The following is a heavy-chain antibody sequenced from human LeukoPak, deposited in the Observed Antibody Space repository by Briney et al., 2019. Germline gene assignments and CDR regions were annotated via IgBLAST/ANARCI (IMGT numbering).Heavy chain of an antibody. CDR2: IYYSGST. CDR1: GGSVSSGSYY. D-gene: IGHD3-10*01. J-gene: IGHJ4*02. CDR3: ARSSLLWFGELFS. Sequence: SETLSLTCTVSGGSVSSGSYYWSWIRQPPGKGLEWIGYIYYSGSTNYNPFLKSRVTISVDTSKNQFSLKLSSVTAADTAVYYCARSSLLWFGELFSWGQGTLVTVSS. V-gene: IGHV4-61*01.